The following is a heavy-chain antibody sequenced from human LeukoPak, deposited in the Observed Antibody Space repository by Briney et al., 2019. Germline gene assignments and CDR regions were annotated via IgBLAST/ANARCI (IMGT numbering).Heavy chain of an antibody. V-gene: IGHV3-30*03. D-gene: IGHD1-26*01. CDR2: ISYDGSNE. J-gene: IGHJ4*02. Sequence: GGSLRLSCAGSGFTVSSNHMSWVRQAPGKGPEWLALISYDGSNEYYADSVKGRFTISRDNSKNTVYLQVNSLRPEDTAVYFCAREEEGELPDYWGQGTQVTVSS. CDR1: GFTVSSNH. CDR3: AREEEGELPDY.